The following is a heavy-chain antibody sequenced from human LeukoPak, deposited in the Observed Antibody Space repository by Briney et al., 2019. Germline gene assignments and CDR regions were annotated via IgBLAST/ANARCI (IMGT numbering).Heavy chain of an antibody. J-gene: IGHJ4*02. CDR3: AGVKTWFGELGGFDY. V-gene: IGHV3-48*01. CDR2: ISSSSSTI. CDR1: GFTFSSYS. D-gene: IGHD3-10*01. Sequence: PGGSLRLSCAASGFTFSSYSMNWVRQAPGKGLEWVSYISSSSSTIYYADSAKGRFTISRDNAKNSLYLQMNSLRAEDTAVYYCAGVKTWFGELGGFDYWGQGTLVTVSS.